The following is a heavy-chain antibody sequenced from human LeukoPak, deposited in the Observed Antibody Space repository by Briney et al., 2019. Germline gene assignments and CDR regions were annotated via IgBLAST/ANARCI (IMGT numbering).Heavy chain of an antibody. CDR1: GFTFSNYA. CDR2: ISYDGSNK. J-gene: IGHJ4*02. D-gene: IGHD3-10*01. CDR3: ARENYYGSGSSPGEFDY. V-gene: IGHV3-30*04. Sequence: GGSLRLSCAASGFTFSNYAIHWVRQAPGKGLEWVAVISYDGSNKYYADSVKGRFTISRDNTKNSLYLQMHSLRVEDTAVYYCARENYYGSGSSPGEFDYWGRGTLVTVSS.